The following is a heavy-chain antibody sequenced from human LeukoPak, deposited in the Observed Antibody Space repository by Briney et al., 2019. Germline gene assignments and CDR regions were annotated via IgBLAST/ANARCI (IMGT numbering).Heavy chain of an antibody. CDR3: ARLEMAIFDY. V-gene: IGHV4-38-2*02. Sequence: SETLSLTCTVSGYSISSGYYWGWIRQPPGKGLEWIGSIYHSGSTQYNPSLKSRVSISVDTSKNHFSLKLTSVTAADTAVYYCARLEMAIFDYWGQGTLVTVSS. J-gene: IGHJ4*02. CDR1: GYSISSGYY. D-gene: IGHD5-24*01. CDR2: IYHSGST.